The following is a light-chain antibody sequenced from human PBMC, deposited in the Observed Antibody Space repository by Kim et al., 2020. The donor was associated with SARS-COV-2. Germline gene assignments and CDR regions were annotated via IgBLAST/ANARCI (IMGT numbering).Light chain of an antibody. CDR2: DAS. J-gene: IGKJ5*01. CDR3: QYYSSPPIT. CDR1: QSVSAGY. V-gene: IGKV3-20*01. Sequence: STGERVTLSCRASQSVSAGYLAWYQQKPGQAPRLLIYDASSRATGIPDRFSGSGSATDFTLTISRLEPEDSAVYYCQYYSSPPITFGQGTRLEIK.